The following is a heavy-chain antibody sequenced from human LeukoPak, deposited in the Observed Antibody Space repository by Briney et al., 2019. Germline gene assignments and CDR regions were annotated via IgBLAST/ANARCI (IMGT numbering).Heavy chain of an antibody. CDR2: ISGSGGST. J-gene: IGHJ6*02. CDR3: AKAVLRFLEWKNYYYGMDV. D-gene: IGHD3-3*01. V-gene: IGHV3-23*01. CDR1: GFTLSSYA. Sequence: PGGSLRLSCAASGFTLSSYAMSWVRQAPGKGLEWVSAISGSGGSTYYADSVKGRFTISRDNSKNTLYLQMNSLRAEDTAVYYCAKAVLRFLEWKNYYYGMDVWGQGTTVTVSS.